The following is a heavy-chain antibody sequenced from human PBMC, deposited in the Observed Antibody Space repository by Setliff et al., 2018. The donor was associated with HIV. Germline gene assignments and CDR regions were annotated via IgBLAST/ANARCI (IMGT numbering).Heavy chain of an antibody. Sequence: GASVKVSCKPSGYNFENYAINWVRQAPGQGLEWMGWINANSGSPTYAQAFTGRFLFSVDTVVATAYLQINNLKTEDTAVYYCARGLYGDYGGDLNWLDPWGHGTRVTVPQ. CDR2: INANSGSP. D-gene: IGHD4-17*01. J-gene: IGHJ5*02. CDR3: ARGLYGDYGGDLNWLDP. CDR1: GYNFENYA. V-gene: IGHV7-4-1*02.